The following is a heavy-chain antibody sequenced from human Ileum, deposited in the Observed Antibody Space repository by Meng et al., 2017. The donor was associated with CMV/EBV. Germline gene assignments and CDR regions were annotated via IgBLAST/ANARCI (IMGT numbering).Heavy chain of an antibody. J-gene: IGHJ3*02. D-gene: IGHD2-2*03. CDR2: VLSKASGGTT. V-gene: IGHV3-15*06. CDR1: GFAFSSAW. CDR3: TTAHLGYCSSSTCRNAFDI. Sequence: GESLKISCAASGFAFSSAWMSWVRLAPGKGLEWVGRVLSKASGGTTHYAAPVKGRFTVSRDDSKNILYLQMNSLKTEDTAVYFCTTAHLGYCSSSTCRNAFDIWGQGTMVTVSS.